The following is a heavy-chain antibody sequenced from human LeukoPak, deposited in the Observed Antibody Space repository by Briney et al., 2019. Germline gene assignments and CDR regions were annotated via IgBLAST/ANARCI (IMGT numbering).Heavy chain of an antibody. V-gene: IGHV4-4*07. D-gene: IGHD3-10*01. CDR2: LHATGTT. CDR3: AKVAKYYYGPETYFFFEN. CDR1: DPSINTYY. J-gene: IGHJ4*02. Sequence: SQTLSLTCTVSDPSINTYYWSWIRQPAGKGLEWIGHLHATGTTNYNPFLKSRVTMSIDTSKKQFSLKLRSVTAADTAVYYCAKVAKYYYGPETYFFFENWGQGTLVTVSS.